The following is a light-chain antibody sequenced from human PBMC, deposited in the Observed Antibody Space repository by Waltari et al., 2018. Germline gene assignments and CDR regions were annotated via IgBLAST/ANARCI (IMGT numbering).Light chain of an antibody. V-gene: IGLV2-14*01. CDR1: GSDIGYYHF. CDR2: EAG. Sequence: QSALAQSASVSGSPGQSITISCTGTGSDIGYYHFVSWYQHHPGKAPKLLIFEAGRWSSGVSHRFSGAKSGNTASLTISGLQAEDEADYYCSSYTSTNTIIFGGGTKVTVL. J-gene: IGLJ2*01. CDR3: SSYTSTNTII.